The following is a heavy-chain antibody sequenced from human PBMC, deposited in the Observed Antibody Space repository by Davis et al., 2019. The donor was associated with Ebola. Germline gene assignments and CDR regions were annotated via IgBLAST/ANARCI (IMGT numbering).Heavy chain of an antibody. J-gene: IGHJ6*02. CDR3: ASEKYYDFWSGYYKGGMDV. CDR1: GGTFSSYA. CDR2: IIPIFGTA. V-gene: IGHV1-69*13. Sequence: SVKVSCKASGGTFSSYAISWVRQAPGQGLEWMGGIIPIFGTANYAQKFQGRVTITADESTSTAYMELSSLRSEDTAVYYCASEKYYDFWSGYYKGGMDVWGQGTTVTVSS. D-gene: IGHD3-3*01.